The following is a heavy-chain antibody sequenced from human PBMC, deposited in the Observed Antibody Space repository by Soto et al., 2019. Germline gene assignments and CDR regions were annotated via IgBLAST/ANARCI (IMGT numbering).Heavy chain of an antibody. Sequence: PSETLSLTCAVYGGSFSGYYWSWIRQPPGKGLEWIGEINHSGSTNYNPSLKSRVTISVDTSKNQFSLKLSSVTAADTAVYYCARVEQLVFHYMDVWGKGTTVTVSS. D-gene: IGHD6-13*01. J-gene: IGHJ6*03. CDR2: INHSGST. CDR3: ARVEQLVFHYMDV. CDR1: GGSFSGYY. V-gene: IGHV4-34*01.